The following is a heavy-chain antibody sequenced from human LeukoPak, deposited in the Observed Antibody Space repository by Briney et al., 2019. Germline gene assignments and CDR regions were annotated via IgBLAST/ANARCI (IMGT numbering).Heavy chain of an antibody. CDR1: GGSISSYY. Sequence: SETLSLTCTVSGGSISSYYWSWIRQPAGKGLEWIGRIFASGNTNYNPSLKSRVTVSLDTSKNQFSLRLTSVTAADTAVYYCARVLSAARPYYYYYYMDVWGKGTTVTVSS. CDR2: IFASGNT. V-gene: IGHV4-4*07. CDR3: ARVLSAARPYYYYYYMDV. J-gene: IGHJ6*03. D-gene: IGHD6-6*01.